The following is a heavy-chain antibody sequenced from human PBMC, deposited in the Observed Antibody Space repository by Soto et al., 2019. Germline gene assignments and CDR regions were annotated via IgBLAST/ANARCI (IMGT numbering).Heavy chain of an antibody. V-gene: IGHV1-2*02. D-gene: IGHD3-10*01. Sequence: ASVKVSCKASGYSFTAYYIHWVRQAPGQGLEWMGWIDPNTGDTKYSQNFQGRVTMTRDASITSAHMELSRLTPDDTAVYYCARDAFYYASTQGDGTVYYWGQGTLVTVSS. CDR3: ARDAFYYASTQGDGTVYY. CDR1: GYSFTAYY. CDR2: IDPNTGDT. J-gene: IGHJ4*02.